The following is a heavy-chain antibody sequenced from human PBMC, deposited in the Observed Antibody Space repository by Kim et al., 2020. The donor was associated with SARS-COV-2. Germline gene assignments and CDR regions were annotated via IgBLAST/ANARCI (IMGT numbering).Heavy chain of an antibody. CDR2: ISGSTSVT. CDR3: AKHPVAVLLWFRDSSYYYMDV. CDR1: GLTFSNYA. D-gene: IGHD3-10*01. Sequence: GGSLRLSCAVSGLTFSNYAMAWARQAPGKGLEWVSSISGSTSVTYYADSVNGRFTISRDNSKNTLYLQMNSLRVEDTAVYYCAKHPVAVLLWFRDSSYYYMDVWGQGTTVAVSS. J-gene: IGHJ6*03. V-gene: IGHV3-23*01.